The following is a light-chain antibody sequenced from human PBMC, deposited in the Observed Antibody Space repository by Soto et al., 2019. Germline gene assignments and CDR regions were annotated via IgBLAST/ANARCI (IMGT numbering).Light chain of an antibody. CDR3: QHYRTS. Sequence: EIVLTQSPGTLSLSPGERATLSCRASQSVSSSYLAWYQQKPGQAPRQLIYGASSRATGIPDRFSGSGSGTYFTLTITRRESEDFAVYYCQHYRTSFGGGTRVEIK. CDR2: GAS. V-gene: IGKV3-20*01. J-gene: IGKJ4*01. CDR1: QSVSSSY.